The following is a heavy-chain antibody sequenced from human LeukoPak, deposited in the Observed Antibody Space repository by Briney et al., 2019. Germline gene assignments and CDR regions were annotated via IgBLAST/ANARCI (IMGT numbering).Heavy chain of an antibody. V-gene: IGHV3-53*01. J-gene: IGHJ3*02. CDR2: IYSDNT. CDR1: GFTFSTYG. CDR3: ARGGHLSVVVAATERIDAFDI. Sequence: PGGSLRLSCAASGFTFSTYGMHWVRQAPGKGLEWVSFIYSDNTHYSDSVKGRFTISRDNSKNTLYLQMNSLRAEDTAVYYCARGGHLSVVVAATERIDAFDIWGQGTMVTVSS. D-gene: IGHD2-15*01.